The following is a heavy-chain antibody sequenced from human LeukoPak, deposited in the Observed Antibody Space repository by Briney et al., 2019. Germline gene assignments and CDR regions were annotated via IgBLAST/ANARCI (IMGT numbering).Heavy chain of an antibody. V-gene: IGHV3-23*01. CDR2: ISGSGGST. CDR3: AREYCSSTSCYGMDV. CDR1: GFTFSNAW. Sequence: GGSLRLSCAASGFTFSNAWMNWVRQAPGKGLEWVSAISGSGGSTYYADSVKGRFTISRDNSKNTLYLQMNSLRAEDTAVYYCAREYCSSTSCYGMDVWGQGTTVTVSS. J-gene: IGHJ6*02. D-gene: IGHD2-2*01.